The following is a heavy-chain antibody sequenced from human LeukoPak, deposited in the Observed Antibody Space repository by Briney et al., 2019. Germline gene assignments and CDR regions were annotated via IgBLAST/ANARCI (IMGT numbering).Heavy chain of an antibody. CDR1: GFTFSSYA. D-gene: IGHD3-22*01. CDR2: TSGSGGST. CDR3: AKDQYSGSVVVTYFDY. Sequence: GGSLRLSCAASGFTFSSYAMSWVRQAPGKGLEWVSATSGSGGSTYYADSVKGRFTISRDNSKNTLYLQMNSLRAEDTAVYYCAKDQYSGSVVVTYFDYWGQGTLVTVSS. J-gene: IGHJ4*02. V-gene: IGHV3-23*01.